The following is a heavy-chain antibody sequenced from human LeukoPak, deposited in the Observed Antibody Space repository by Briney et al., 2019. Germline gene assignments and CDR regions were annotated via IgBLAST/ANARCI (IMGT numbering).Heavy chain of an antibody. J-gene: IGHJ5*02. CDR3: ARDARWFDP. V-gene: IGHV1-46*01. CDR1: GYTFTTYY. CDR2: INPSGGTT. Sequence: ASVKVSCKASGYTFTTYYVHWVRQAPGQGLEWKGIINPSGGTTTYAQKFQGRVTMTRDTSTSTVYMELSSLRSEDTAMYYCARDARWFDPWGQGTLVTVSS.